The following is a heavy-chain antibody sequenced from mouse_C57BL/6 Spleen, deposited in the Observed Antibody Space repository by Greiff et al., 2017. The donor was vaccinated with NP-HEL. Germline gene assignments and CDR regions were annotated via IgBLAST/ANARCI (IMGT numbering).Heavy chain of an antibody. CDR2: INPGSGGT. V-gene: IGHV1-54*01. D-gene: IGHD4-1*02. Sequence: QVQLQQSGAELVRPGTSVKVSCKASGYAFTNYLIEWVKQRPGQGLEWIGVINPGSGGTNYNETFKGKATLTADKSSSTAYMQLSSLTSEDSAVYFCARSQLGVGYAKDYWGQGTSVTVSS. CDR1: GYAFTNYL. CDR3: ARSQLGVGYAKDY. J-gene: IGHJ4*01.